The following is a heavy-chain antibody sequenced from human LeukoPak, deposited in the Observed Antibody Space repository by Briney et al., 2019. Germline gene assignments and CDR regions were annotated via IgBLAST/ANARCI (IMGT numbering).Heavy chain of an antibody. CDR1: GDSVSSNSAA. CDR3: ARGLRNWKLGYYYYGMDV. CDR2: TYYRSKWYN. J-gene: IGHJ6*02. V-gene: IGHV6-1*01. Sequence: SQTLSLTCAISGDSVSSNSAAWNWIRQSPSRGLEWLGRTYYRSKWYNDYAVSVKSRITINPDTSKNQISLQLNSVTPEDTAVYYCARGLRNWKLGYYYYGMDVWGQGTTVTVSS. D-gene: IGHD1-1*01.